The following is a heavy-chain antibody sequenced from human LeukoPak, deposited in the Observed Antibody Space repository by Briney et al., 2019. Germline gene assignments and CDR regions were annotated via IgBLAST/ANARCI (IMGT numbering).Heavy chain of an antibody. J-gene: IGHJ4*02. D-gene: IGHD4-23*01. CDR3: ARDFDLTTVVTYFDY. V-gene: IGHV3-21*01. CDR1: GFTFSSYS. Sequence: GGSLRLSCAASGFTFSSYSMNWVRQAPGKGLEWVSSISSSSSYIYYADSVKGRFTISRDNAKNSLYLQMNSLRAEDTAVHYCARDFDLTTVVTYFDYWGQGTLVTVSS. CDR2: ISSSSSYI.